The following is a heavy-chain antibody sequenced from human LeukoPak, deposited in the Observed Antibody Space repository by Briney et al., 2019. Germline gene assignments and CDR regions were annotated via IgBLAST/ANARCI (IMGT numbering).Heavy chain of an antibody. J-gene: IGHJ4*02. V-gene: IGHV1-2*02. CDR1: GYTFTGYC. CDR2: INPNSGGT. Sequence: GASVKVSCKASGYTFTGYCMHWVRQAPGQGLEWMGWINPNSGGTNYAQKFQGRVTMTRDTSISTAYMELSRLRSDDTAVYYCARATTPGYSSGWYNYWGQGTLVTVSS. D-gene: IGHD6-19*01. CDR3: ARATTPGYSSGWYNY.